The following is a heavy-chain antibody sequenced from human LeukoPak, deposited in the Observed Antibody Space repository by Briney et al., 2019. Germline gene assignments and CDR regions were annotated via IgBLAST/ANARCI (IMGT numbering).Heavy chain of an antibody. CDR3: AKDRSCTNDICHGDFDY. J-gene: IGHJ4*02. D-gene: IGHD2-8*01. Sequence: GGSLRLSCAASGFTFDHYAMTWVRQAPGKGLEWVSSVSGSSYTKYYGDSVKGRFTISRDNSKNTLYLQMNSLRAEDTALYYCAKDRSCTNDICHGDFDYWGQGTLVTVSS. V-gene: IGHV3-23*01. CDR2: VSGSSYTK. CDR1: GFTFDHYA.